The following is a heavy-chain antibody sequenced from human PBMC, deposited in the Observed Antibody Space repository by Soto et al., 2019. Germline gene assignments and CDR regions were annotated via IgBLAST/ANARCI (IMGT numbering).Heavy chain of an antibody. D-gene: IGHD6-13*01. V-gene: IGHV4-34*01. CDR1: GGSFSGYY. CDR3: ARVGRRGVYSSSWYVDGYYFDY. J-gene: IGHJ4*02. CDR2: ISHSGST. Sequence: KLPETLSLTCAVYGGSFSGYYWSWIRQXPGKGLEWIGEISHSGSTYYNPSLKSRVTISVDTSKNQFSLKLSSVTAADTAVYYCARVGRRGVYSSSWYVDGYYFDYWGQGTLVTVSS.